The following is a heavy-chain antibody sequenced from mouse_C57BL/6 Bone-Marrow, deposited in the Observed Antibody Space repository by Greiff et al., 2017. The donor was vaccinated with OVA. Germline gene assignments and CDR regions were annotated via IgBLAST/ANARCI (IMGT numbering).Heavy chain of an antibody. Sequence: VVESGGGLVKPGGSLKLSCAASGFTFSSYAMSWVRQTPEKRLEWVATISDGGSYTYYPDNVKGRFTISRDNAKNNLYLQMSHLKSEDTAMYYCARDYDGYYGFAYWGQGTLVTVSA. CDR3: ARDYDGYYGFAY. D-gene: IGHD2-3*01. CDR2: ISDGGSYT. J-gene: IGHJ3*01. CDR1: GFTFSSYA. V-gene: IGHV5-4*01.